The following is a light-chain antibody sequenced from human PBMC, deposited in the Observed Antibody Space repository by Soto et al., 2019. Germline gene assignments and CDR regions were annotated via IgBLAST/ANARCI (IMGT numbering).Light chain of an antibody. CDR2: DVN. J-gene: IGLJ2*01. V-gene: IGLV2-11*01. CDR3: CSYAGSSYVV. Sequence: QSALTQPRSVSGSXXXSVXXXCTGTNSDVGGYNYVSWYQQHPGKAPKLMIYDVNKRPSGVPDRFSGSKSGNTASLTISGLQAEDEADYYCCSYAGSSYVVFGGGTKLTVL. CDR1: NSDVGGYNY.